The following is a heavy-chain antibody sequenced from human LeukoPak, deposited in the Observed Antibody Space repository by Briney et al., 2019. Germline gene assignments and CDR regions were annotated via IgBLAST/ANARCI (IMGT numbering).Heavy chain of an antibody. CDR3: ARSILIVPNTSYYYYYMDV. J-gene: IGHJ6*02. Sequence: GASMKLSCKASGHTFTGHALHWVRQTPGEGLEWMAWINCATGKTEYSQNFEARVTVTRDTSASTVYMELSGLRSEDTAVYYCARSILIVPNTSYYYYYMDVWGQGTTVIVSS. CDR1: GHTFTGHA. CDR2: INCATGKT. D-gene: IGHD2/OR15-2a*01. V-gene: IGHV1-3*01.